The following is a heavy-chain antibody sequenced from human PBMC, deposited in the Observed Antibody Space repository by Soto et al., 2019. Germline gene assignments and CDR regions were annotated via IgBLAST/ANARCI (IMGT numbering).Heavy chain of an antibody. CDR1: GFIFSSYG. CDR3: AKRVAAAGHLDH. D-gene: IGHD6-13*01. Sequence: QVQLVESGGGVVQPGRSLRLSCAASGFIFSSYGMHWVRQAPGKGLEWVAVISYDGSKKNYVDSVKGRFTISRDNSKNTVDLQMNSLRPEDMAVYYCAKRVAAAGHLDHWGQGTLVTVSS. V-gene: IGHV3-30*18. CDR2: ISYDGSKK. J-gene: IGHJ4*02.